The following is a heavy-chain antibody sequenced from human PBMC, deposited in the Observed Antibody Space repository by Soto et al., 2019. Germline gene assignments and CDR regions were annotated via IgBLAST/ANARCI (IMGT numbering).Heavy chain of an antibody. D-gene: IGHD6-13*01. J-gene: IGHJ5*02. Sequence: SETLSLTCAFYCGSFSGYYWSWIRQPPGKGLEWIGEINHSGSTNYNPSLKSRVTISVDTSKNQFSLKLSSVTAADTAVYYCARRRGQQLANWFDPWGQGTLVTVSS. V-gene: IGHV4-34*01. CDR3: ARRRGQQLANWFDP. CDR1: CGSFSGYY. CDR2: INHSGST.